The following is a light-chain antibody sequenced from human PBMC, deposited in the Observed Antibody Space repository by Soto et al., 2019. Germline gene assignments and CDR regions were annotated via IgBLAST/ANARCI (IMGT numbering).Light chain of an antibody. J-gene: IGKJ5*01. CDR3: QHSYTIPVT. CDR1: QTISNY. CDR2: AAS. Sequence: DIQMTQSPSSLSASVGDRVTITCRASQTISNYLNWYQQKPGKAPKLLIFAASSLQSGVPSRFSGSGSGTDFALTISSLQPEDFATYYCQHSYTIPVTFGQGTRLEIK. V-gene: IGKV1-39*01.